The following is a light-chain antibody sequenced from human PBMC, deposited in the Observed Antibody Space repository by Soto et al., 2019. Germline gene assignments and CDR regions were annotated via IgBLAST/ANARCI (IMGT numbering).Light chain of an antibody. V-gene: IGLV1-51*01. CDR2: DDT. Sequence: QSVLTQPPSVSAAPGQKVTMFCSGSSSNIGNNFVAWYQQLPGTAPKLLIYDDTKRPYGIPGRFSASKSGTSATLGITGLQTGDEADYYCGAWDRSLGVVVFGGGTKLTVL. J-gene: IGLJ3*02. CDR3: GAWDRSLGVVV. CDR1: SSNIGNNF.